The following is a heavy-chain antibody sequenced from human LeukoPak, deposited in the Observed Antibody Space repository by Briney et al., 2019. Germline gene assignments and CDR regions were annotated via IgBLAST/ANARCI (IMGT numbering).Heavy chain of an antibody. CDR2: ISWNLGNT. Sequence: GRSLRLSCAASGFTFGNYAMHWVRQAPGKGLEWVSSISWNLGNTDYADSVKGRFTISRDNTKNSLYLQMNSLRVEDTALYYCANSGQYVVVISCRNWFNPWGRGT. V-gene: IGHV3-9*01. CDR3: ANSGQYVVVISCRNWFNP. CDR1: GFTFGNYA. J-gene: IGHJ5*02. D-gene: IGHD3-22*01.